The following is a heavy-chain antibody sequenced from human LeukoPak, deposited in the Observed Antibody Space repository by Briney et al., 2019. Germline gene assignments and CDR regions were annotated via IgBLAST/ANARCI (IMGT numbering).Heavy chain of an antibody. J-gene: IGHJ4*02. D-gene: IGHD2-15*01. V-gene: IGHV1-18*01. CDR1: GYTFTNYG. Sequence: WASVKVSCKASGYTFTNYGISWVRQAPGQGLEWMAWISAYNGNTIYAQKVKGRVTMTTDTSTSTAYMELRSLKSDDTAVYYCARASYCSGGSCYSDYWGQGTLVTVSS. CDR2: ISAYNGNT. CDR3: ARASYCSGGSCYSDY.